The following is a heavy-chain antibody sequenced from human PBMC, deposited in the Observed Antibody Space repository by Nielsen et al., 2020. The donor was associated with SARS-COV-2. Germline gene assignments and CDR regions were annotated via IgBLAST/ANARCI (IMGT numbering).Heavy chain of an antibody. CDR2: ISGDSNYI. D-gene: IGHD2-15*01. CDR3: TRGFYSQSDC. V-gene: IGHV3-21*01. CDR1: GFTFSGYA. Sequence: GESLKISCVASGFTFSGYAMNWVRQAPGKGLEWVASISGDSNYIFYSELVKGRFTMSRDNGKNSLYLQMNTLRSEDTALYYCTRGFYSQSDCWGQGTLVTVSS. J-gene: IGHJ4*02.